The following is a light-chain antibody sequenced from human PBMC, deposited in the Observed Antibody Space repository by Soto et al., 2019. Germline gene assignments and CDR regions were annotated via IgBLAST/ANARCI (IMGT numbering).Light chain of an antibody. Sequence: QSVLTQPASVSGSPGQSITISCTGTSSDVGSYNLVSWYQQHPGKAPKLMIYEGSKRPSGVSNRFSGSKSGNTASLTISGLQAEDEADYYCSSYAGSSTLVFGTGTKDT. J-gene: IGLJ1*01. CDR1: SSDVGSYNL. CDR2: EGS. V-gene: IGLV2-23*01. CDR3: SSYAGSSTLV.